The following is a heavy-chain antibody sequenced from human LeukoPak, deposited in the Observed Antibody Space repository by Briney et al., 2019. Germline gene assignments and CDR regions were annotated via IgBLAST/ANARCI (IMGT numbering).Heavy chain of an antibody. CDR2: INTNTGNP. CDR3: AREDCDISGYCQYYYYYGMDV. J-gene: IGHJ6*02. Sequence: ASVKVSCKASGYTFTSYAMNWVRQAPGQGLEWMGWINTNTGNPTYGQGFTGRFVSSLDTSVSTAYLQISSLKAEDTAVYYCAREDCDISGYCQYYYYYGMDVWGQGTTVTVSS. D-gene: IGHD3-22*01. V-gene: IGHV7-4-1*02. CDR1: GYTFTSYA.